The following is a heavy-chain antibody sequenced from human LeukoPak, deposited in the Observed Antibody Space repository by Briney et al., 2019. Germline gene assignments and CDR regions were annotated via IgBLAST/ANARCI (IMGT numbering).Heavy chain of an antibody. D-gene: IGHD6-13*01. CDR2: ISTSGNTI. V-gene: IGHV3-48*03. CDR1: GFTFRSYD. Sequence: GGSLRLSCAASGFTFRSYDMNWVRQAPGKGLEWVSYISTSGNTIYYADSVKGRFTISRDNAKNTLYLQMNSLRVEDTAVYYCARDGSSWSNWLDPWGQGTLVTVSS. CDR3: ARDGSSWSNWLDP. J-gene: IGHJ5*02.